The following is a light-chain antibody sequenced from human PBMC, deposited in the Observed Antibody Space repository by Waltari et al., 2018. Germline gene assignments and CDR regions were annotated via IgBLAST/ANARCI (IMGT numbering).Light chain of an antibody. CDR3: QQHSSYSLT. CDR2: SAS. J-gene: IGKJ1*01. CDR1: QSISTW. V-gene: IGKV1-5*01. Sequence: DIQMTQSPSTLSASVGDRVTITCRASQSISTWLAWYQQKPGKAPKILIHSASSLQSGVPSRFSGSGSGTEFTLTISNLQPDDFATYFCQQHSSYSLTFGQGTKVEIK.